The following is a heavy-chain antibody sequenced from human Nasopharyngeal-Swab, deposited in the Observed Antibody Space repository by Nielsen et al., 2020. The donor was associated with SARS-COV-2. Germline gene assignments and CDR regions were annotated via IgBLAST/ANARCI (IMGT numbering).Heavy chain of an antibody. V-gene: IGHV3-48*02. CDR2: ISSSSSSI. Sequence: GESLKISCAASGFTFSSYSMNWVRQAPGKGLEWVSYISSSSSSIYYADSVKGRFTISRDNAKNSLYLQMNSLRDEDTAVYYCARPQRGFVPISDYWGQGTLVTVSS. J-gene: IGHJ4*02. D-gene: IGHD3-10*01. CDR3: ARPQRGFVPISDY. CDR1: GFTFSSYS.